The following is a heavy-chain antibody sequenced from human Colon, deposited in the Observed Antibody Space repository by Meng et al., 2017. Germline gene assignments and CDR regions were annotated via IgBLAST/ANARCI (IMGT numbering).Heavy chain of an antibody. CDR3: ASFPPPGKQWLVTDY. CDR1: GGSISSSNW. D-gene: IGHD6-19*01. Sequence: QVALQEAGPGLVKPSGTLSLTCAVSGGSISSSNWWSWVRQPPGKGLEWIGEIYHSGSTNYNPSLKSRVTISVDKSKNQFSLKLSSVTAADTAVYYCASFPPPGKQWLVTDYWGQGTLVTVSS. CDR2: IYHSGST. V-gene: IGHV4-4*02. J-gene: IGHJ4*02.